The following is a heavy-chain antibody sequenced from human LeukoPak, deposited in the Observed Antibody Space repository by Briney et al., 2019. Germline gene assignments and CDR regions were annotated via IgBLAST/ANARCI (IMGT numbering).Heavy chain of an antibody. D-gene: IGHD3-10*01. Sequence: SETLSLTCTVSGSSISSGGYYWSWIRQHPGKGLEWIGYIYYSGSTYYNPSLKSRVTISVDTSKNQFSLKLSSVTAADTAVYYCARGLIWFGEPNYFDYWGQGTLVTVSS. CDR2: IYYSGST. CDR3: ARGLIWFGEPNYFDY. J-gene: IGHJ4*02. V-gene: IGHV4-31*03. CDR1: GSSISSGGYY.